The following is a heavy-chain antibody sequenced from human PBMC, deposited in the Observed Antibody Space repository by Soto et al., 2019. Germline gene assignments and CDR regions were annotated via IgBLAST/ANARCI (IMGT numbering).Heavy chain of an antibody. CDR1: GGSFGGYY. CDR2: INHSGST. CDR3: ARGPPTVTPEYYFDY. D-gene: IGHD4-17*01. Sequence: SETLSLTCAVYGGSFGGYYWSWIRQPPGKGLEWIGEINHSGSTNYNPSLKSRVTISVDTSKNQFSLKLSSVTAADTAVYYCARGPPTVTPEYYFDYWGQGTLVTVSS. V-gene: IGHV4-34*01. J-gene: IGHJ4*02.